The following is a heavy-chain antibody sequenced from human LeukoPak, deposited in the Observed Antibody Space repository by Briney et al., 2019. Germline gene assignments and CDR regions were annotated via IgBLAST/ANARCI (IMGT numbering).Heavy chain of an antibody. Sequence: GGSLRLSCAPSGFTFSGYWRLWVRQAPGRGRVWVSRINSDGSSTIYADSVKGRLTISRDNAKNTLYLQMNSLRAEDTAVYYCARGYFYYYMDVWGKGTTVTVSS. CDR1: GFTFSGYW. CDR2: INSDGSST. J-gene: IGHJ6*03. V-gene: IGHV3-74*01. CDR3: ARGYFYYYMDV.